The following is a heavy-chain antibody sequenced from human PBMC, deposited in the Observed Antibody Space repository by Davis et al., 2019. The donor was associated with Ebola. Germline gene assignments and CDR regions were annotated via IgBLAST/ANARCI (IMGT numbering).Heavy chain of an antibody. V-gene: IGHV3-48*01. CDR3: AKVDHTSSLNYLDY. CDR2: ISSSSSTI. Sequence: PGGSLRLSCAASGFTFSSNSMNWVRQAPGKGLEWVSYISSSSSTIYYTDSVKGRFTISRDNSKNTLYLQMNSLRAEDTAVYYCAKVDHTSSLNYLDYWGQGTLVTVSS. D-gene: IGHD6-13*01. J-gene: IGHJ4*02. CDR1: GFTFSSNS.